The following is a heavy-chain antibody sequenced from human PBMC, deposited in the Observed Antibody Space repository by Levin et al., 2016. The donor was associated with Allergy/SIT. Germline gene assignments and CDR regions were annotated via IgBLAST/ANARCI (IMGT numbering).Heavy chain of an antibody. V-gene: IGHV4-59*01. CDR3: ARRKGYFDY. J-gene: IGHJ4*02. Sequence: GSLRLSCTVSGGSISSYYWSWIRQPPGKGLEWIGYIYYSGSTNYNPSLKSRVTISVDTSKNQFSLKLSSVTAADTAVYYCARRKGYFDYWGQGTLVTVSS. D-gene: IGHD1-14*01. CDR2: IYYSGST. CDR1: GGSISSYY.